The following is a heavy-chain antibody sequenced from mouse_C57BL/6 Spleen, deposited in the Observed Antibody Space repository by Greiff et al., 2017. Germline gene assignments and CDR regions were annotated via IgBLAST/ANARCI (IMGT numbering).Heavy chain of an antibody. Sequence: EVKLVESGGGLVKPGGSLKLSCAASGFTFSSYAMSWVRQTPEKRLEWVATISDGGSYTYYPDNVKGRFTISRDNAKNNLYLQMSHLKSEDTAMXYCASTAQATAWFAYWGQGTLVTVSA. CDR1: GFTFSSYA. V-gene: IGHV5-4*03. CDR2: ISDGGSYT. CDR3: ASTAQATAWFAY. D-gene: IGHD3-2*02. J-gene: IGHJ3*01.